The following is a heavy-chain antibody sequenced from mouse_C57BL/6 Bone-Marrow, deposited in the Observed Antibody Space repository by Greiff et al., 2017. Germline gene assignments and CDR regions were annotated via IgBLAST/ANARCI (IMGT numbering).Heavy chain of an antibody. V-gene: IGHV3-8*01. J-gene: IGHJ1*03. CDR3: ARCDYGSSYWYFDV. D-gene: IGHD1-1*01. Sequence: EVMLVESGPGLAKPSQTLSLTCSVTGYSITSDYWNWIRKFPGNKLEYMGYISYSGSTYYNPSLQSRISITRDTSKKQYYLQLNSVTTEDTATYYCARCDYGSSYWYFDVWGTGTTVTVSS. CDR1: GYSITSDY. CDR2: ISYSGST.